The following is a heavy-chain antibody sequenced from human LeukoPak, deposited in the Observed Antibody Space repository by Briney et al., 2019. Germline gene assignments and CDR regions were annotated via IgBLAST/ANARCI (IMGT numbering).Heavy chain of an antibody. J-gene: IGHJ5*02. Sequence: GGSLRLSCAASGFTFSSYAMSWDRQAPGKGLEWVSSISGSGDTTYNADSVKGRFTISRDKSKNTLYLQMNSLRAEDTAVYYCAKRRFDCSGGSCYWIDHWGQGTLVTVSS. CDR3: AKRRFDCSGGSCYWIDH. V-gene: IGHV3-23*01. CDR1: GFTFSSYA. D-gene: IGHD2-15*01. CDR2: ISGSGDTT.